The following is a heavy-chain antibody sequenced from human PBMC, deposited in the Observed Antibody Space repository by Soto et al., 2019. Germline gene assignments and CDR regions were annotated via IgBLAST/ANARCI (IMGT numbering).Heavy chain of an antibody. V-gene: IGHV1-24*01. CDR2: FDPEDGET. CDR1: GNTLIELS. Sequence: QVQLIQSGAEVKKPGASVKVSCKVSGNTLIELSMHWVRQAPGKGLEWMGGFDPEDGETIYAQKFQGRVTMTEDTSTDTAYMELSSLRSEDTAVYYCATGVGDSSGWPFHYWGQGTLVIVSS. D-gene: IGHD6-19*01. CDR3: ATGVGDSSGWPFHY. J-gene: IGHJ4*02.